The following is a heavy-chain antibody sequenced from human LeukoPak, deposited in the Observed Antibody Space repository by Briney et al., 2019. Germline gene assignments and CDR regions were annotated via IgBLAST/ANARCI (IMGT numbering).Heavy chain of an antibody. J-gene: IGHJ6*03. Sequence: PGGSLRLSCAAPGITFSNYNMNWVRQAPGKGLEWISAITSSSSYTFYADSVKGRFTISRDNAQNSLYLQMNSLRVEDTAIYYCARDPYNGAYSEGYYYYYMDVWGKGTTVAVSS. CDR3: ARDPYNGAYSEGYYYYYMDV. D-gene: IGHD1-1*01. CDR2: ITSSSSYT. V-gene: IGHV3-21*01. CDR1: GITFSNYN.